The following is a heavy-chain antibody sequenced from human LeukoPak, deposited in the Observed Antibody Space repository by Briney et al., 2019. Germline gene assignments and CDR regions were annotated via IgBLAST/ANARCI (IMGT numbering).Heavy chain of an antibody. J-gene: IGHJ4*02. CDR1: GGSFSGYY. Sequence: SETLSLTCAVYGGSFSGYYWSWIRQPPGKGLEWIGEINHSGSTNYNPSLKSRVTISVDTSNNQFSLKLSSVTAADTAVYYCARGVPHIVVVTAIHFDYWGQGTLVTVSS. V-gene: IGHV4-34*01. CDR3: ARGVPHIVVVTAIHFDY. D-gene: IGHD2-21*02. CDR2: INHSGST.